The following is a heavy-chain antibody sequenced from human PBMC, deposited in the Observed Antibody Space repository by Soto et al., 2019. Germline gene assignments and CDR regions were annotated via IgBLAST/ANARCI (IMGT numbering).Heavy chain of an antibody. V-gene: IGHV1-69*06. J-gene: IGHJ4*02. CDR3: AHAHHDYVWGSYREGYYFDY. CDR2: IIPIFGTA. CDR1: GCTFSSYA. Sequence: SVKGSFKASGCTFSSYASSWVRQAPGQGLEWMGGIIPIFGTANYAQKFQGRVTITADKSTSTAYMELSSLRSEDTAVYYCAHAHHDYVWGSYREGYYFDYWGQGTLVTVSS. D-gene: IGHD3-16*02.